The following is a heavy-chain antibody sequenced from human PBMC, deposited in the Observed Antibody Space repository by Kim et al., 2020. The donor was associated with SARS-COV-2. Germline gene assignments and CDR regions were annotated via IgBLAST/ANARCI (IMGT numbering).Heavy chain of an antibody. CDR3: ARPLGSFDSSGFLY. V-gene: IGHV4-39*01. D-gene: IGHD3-22*01. Sequence: SETLSLTCTVSGGSISSSSYYWGWIRQPPGKGLEWIGSVFHTGSTYYNPSLKSRVTISVDTSKNQFSLKLSSVTAADTAVYYCARPLGSFDSSGFLYWGQGTLVTGSS. CDR2: VFHTGST. CDR1: GGSISSSSYY. J-gene: IGHJ4*02.